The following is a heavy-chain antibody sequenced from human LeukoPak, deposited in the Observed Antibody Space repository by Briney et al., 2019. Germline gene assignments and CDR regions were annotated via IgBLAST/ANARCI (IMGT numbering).Heavy chain of an antibody. D-gene: IGHD3-22*01. CDR3: AKDAYDSSGPDAFDI. CDR1: GFTFDDYA. CDR2: ISWNSGGM. Sequence: GGSLRLSCAASGFTFDDYAMHWVRQAPGKGLEWVSGISWNSGGMNYADSVKGRFTISRDNAKNSLFLQMSSLRTEDTALYYCAKDAYDSSGPDAFDIWGQGTMVTVSS. V-gene: IGHV3-9*01. J-gene: IGHJ3*02.